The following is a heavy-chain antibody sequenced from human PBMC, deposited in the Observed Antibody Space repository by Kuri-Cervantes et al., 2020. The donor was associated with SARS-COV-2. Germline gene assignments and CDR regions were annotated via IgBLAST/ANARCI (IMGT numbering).Heavy chain of an antibody. D-gene: IGHD2-2*02. Sequence: ASVKVSCKASGYTFTTYGISWVRQAPGRGLEWMGWISPYNGNTGYAQKFQGRVTMTRNTSISTAYMELSSLRSEDTAVYYCAREGVVPAAISPYWYFDLWGRGTLVTVSS. CDR3: AREGVVPAAISPYWYFDL. J-gene: IGHJ2*01. CDR1: GYTFTTYG. V-gene: IGHV1-8*02. CDR2: ISPYNGNT.